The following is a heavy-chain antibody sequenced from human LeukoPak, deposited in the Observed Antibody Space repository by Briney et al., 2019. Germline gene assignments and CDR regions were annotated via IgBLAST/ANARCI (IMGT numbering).Heavy chain of an antibody. J-gene: IGHJ4*02. V-gene: IGHV3-21*01. CDR3: AREFEGSASGAGY. Sequence: GGSLRLSCVASGFTFSSYSMNWVRQAPGKGLEWVSSMSVSSGLIYYGDSVKGRFTVSSDNAKNSLYLQMNSLRAEDTAVYYCAREFEGSASGAGYWGQGTLVTVSS. CDR2: MSVSSGLI. D-gene: IGHD1-26*01. CDR1: GFTFSSYS.